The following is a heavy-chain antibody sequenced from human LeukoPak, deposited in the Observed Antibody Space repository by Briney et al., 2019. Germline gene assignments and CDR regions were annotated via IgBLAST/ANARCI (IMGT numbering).Heavy chain of an antibody. V-gene: IGHV3-9*01. CDR2: ISWNSGSI. CDR3: AEDMGPVVVAAYFDY. Sequence: PGRSLRLSCAASGFTFDDYAMHWVRQAPGKGLEWVSGISWNSGSIGYADSVKGRFTISRDNAKNSLYLQMNSLRAEDTALYYCAEDMGPVVVAAYFDYWGQGTLVTVSS. J-gene: IGHJ4*02. CDR1: GFTFDDYA. D-gene: IGHD2-15*01.